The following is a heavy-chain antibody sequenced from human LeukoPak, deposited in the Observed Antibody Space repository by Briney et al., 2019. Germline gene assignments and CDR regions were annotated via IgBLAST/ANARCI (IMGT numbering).Heavy chain of an antibody. CDR3: AKDITPVRLTIFGVVNYYGMDV. V-gene: IGHV3-21*04. J-gene: IGHJ6*02. D-gene: IGHD3-3*01. CDR1: GFTFDSYS. CDR2: XXXXXXXI. Sequence: GGSLRLSCAASGFTFDSYSVNXXRQAPGKGXXXXXXXXXXXXXIYYADSEKGRFTISRDNAKNSLYLQMNSLRADDTAVYYCAKDITPVRLTIFGVVNYYGMDVWGQGTTVTVSS.